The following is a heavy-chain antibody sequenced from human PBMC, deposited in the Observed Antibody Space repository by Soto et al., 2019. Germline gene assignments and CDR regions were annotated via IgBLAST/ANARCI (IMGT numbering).Heavy chain of an antibody. J-gene: IGHJ5*02. CDR2: MNPNSANT. D-gene: IGHD1-1*01. Sequence: ASVKVSCKASGYAFGDYDISWVRQAPGQGLEWMGWMNPNSANTGYAQKFQGRVSMTRDMSISTAYMELSRLGPEDTAIYYCARMATYGTLNWFDPWGQGALVTVSS. CDR1: GYAFGDYD. V-gene: IGHV1-8*01. CDR3: ARMATYGTLNWFDP.